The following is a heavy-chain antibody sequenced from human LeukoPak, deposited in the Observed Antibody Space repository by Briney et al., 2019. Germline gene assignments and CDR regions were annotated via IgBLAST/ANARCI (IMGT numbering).Heavy chain of an antibody. CDR2: IIPIFGTA. Sequence: SVKVSCKASGGTFSSYAISWVRQAPGQGLEWMGGIIPIFGTANYAQKFQGRVTITTDESTSTAYMELSSLRSEDTAVYYCARAKYYGDYGFDYWGQGTQVTVSS. CDR3: ARAKYYGDYGFDY. J-gene: IGHJ4*02. D-gene: IGHD4-17*01. CDR1: GGTFSSYA. V-gene: IGHV1-69*05.